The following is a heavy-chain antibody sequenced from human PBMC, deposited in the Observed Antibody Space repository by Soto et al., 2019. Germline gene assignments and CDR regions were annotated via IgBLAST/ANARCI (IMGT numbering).Heavy chain of an antibody. J-gene: IGHJ4*02. CDR2: ISGNSGSI. Sequence: PWGSLRLSCAASGFTCDDYAIHWVRQAPGKGLEWVSGISGNSGSIGYADSVKGRFTISRDNAKNSLYLQMNSLRTEDTALYYCARETFTRRSTFDYWGQGTLVAVS. V-gene: IGHV3-9*01. CDR1: GFTCDDYA. D-gene: IGHD3-10*01. CDR3: ARETFTRRSTFDY.